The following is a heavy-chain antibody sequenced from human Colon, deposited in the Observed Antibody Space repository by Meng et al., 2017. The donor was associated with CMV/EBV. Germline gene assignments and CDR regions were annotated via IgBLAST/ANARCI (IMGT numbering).Heavy chain of an antibody. CDR1: GGSVSSGSYY. J-gene: IGHJ4*02. Sequence: SETLSLTCTVPGGSVSSGSYYWSWIRQPPGKGLEWIGYIYYSGSTNYNPSLKSRVTISVDTSKNQFSLKLSSVTAADTAVYYCARAVVRGVTTPYYFDYWGQGTLVTVSS. V-gene: IGHV4-61*01. D-gene: IGHD3-10*01. CDR2: IYYSGST. CDR3: ARAVVRGVTTPYYFDY.